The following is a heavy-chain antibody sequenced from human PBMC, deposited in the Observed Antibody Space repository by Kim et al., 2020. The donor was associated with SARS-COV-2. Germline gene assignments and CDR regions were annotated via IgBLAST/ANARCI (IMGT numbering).Heavy chain of an antibody. CDR1: GFTFSTYA. V-gene: IGHV3-23*03. CDR3: ATTTSGWLFDY. J-gene: IGHJ4*02. CDR2: IYSGGSGT. Sequence: GGSLRLSCAASGFTFSTYAMSWVRQAPGMGLEWVSTIYSGGSGTFYADSVKGRFTISRDDSKSTLYLQINSLRAEDTAVYYCATTTSGWLFDYWGQGTMV. D-gene: IGHD6-19*01.